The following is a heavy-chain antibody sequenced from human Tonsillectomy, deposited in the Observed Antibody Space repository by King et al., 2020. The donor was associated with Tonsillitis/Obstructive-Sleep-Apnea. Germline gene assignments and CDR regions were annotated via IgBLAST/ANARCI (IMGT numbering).Heavy chain of an antibody. CDR2: IRYDGSNE. Sequence: AQLVQSGGGVVQPGRSLRLSCAASGFTLSNYGMHWVRQAPGKGLEWVALIRYDGSNEHLADSVKGRLTISRDTSKNMLFVQMNSLRAEDTAVYDCARDRSGITLGVFDIWGQGTMVTVSS. CDR1: GFTLSNYG. D-gene: IGHD6-19*01. J-gene: IGHJ3*02. CDR3: ARDRSGITLGVFDI. V-gene: IGHV3-33*01.